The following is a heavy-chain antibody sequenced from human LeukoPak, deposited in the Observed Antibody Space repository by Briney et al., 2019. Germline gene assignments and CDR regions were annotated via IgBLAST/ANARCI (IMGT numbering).Heavy chain of an antibody. V-gene: IGHV3-23*01. D-gene: IGHD2-2*01. Sequence: GGSLRLSCAASGFTFSSYAMSWVRQAPGKGLEWVTAISGSGGSTYYADSVKGRFTISRDNSKNTLYLQMNSLRAEDTAVYYCVRPIVSTSRYYYYGMDVWGQGTTDTVSS. J-gene: IGHJ6*02. CDR3: VRPIVSTSRYYYYGMDV. CDR1: GFTFSSYA. CDR2: ISGSGGST.